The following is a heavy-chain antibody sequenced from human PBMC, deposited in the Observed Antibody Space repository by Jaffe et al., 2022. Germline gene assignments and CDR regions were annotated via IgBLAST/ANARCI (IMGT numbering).Heavy chain of an antibody. J-gene: IGHJ5*02. CDR1: GGSISSSNW. CDR3: ARTYKAAAAEYGFDP. V-gene: IGHV4-4*02. CDR2: IYHSGST. Sequence: QVQLQESGPGLVKPSGTLSLTCAVSGGSISSSNWWSWIRQPPGKGLEWIGEIYHSGSTNYNPSLKSRVTISVDKSKNQFSLKLSSVTAADTAVYYCARTYKAAAAEYGFDPWGQGTLVTVSS. D-gene: IGHD6-13*01.